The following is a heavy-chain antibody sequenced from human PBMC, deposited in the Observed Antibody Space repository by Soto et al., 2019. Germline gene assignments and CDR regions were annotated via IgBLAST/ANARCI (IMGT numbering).Heavy chain of an antibody. V-gene: IGHV5-51*01. CDR2: ICPGDSDT. CDR3: ARHGTREQQLVHRVYYYYGMDV. CDR1: GYSFTSYW. D-gene: IGHD6-13*01. Sequence: PGASLKISCKGSGYSFTSYWIGWVRQMPGKGLEWMGIICPGDSDTRYSPSFQGQVTISADKSISTAYLQWSSLKASDTAMYYCARHGTREQQLVHRVYYYYGMDVWGQGTTVTVSS. J-gene: IGHJ6*02.